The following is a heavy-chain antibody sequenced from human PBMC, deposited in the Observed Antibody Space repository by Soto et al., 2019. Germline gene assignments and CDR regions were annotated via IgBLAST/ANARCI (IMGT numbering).Heavy chain of an antibody. V-gene: IGHV3-23*01. CDR3: AKHLGDYNSGSFRWLDP. CDR2: TSGSGVKT. D-gene: IGHD5-18*01. J-gene: IGHJ5*02. CDR1: GFTFSSYS. Sequence: EVQLLESGGGLVQPGGSLRLSCAASGFTFSSYSMSWVRQAPGKGLEWVSATSGSGVKTYYADSMKGRFSISRDNSKNTLYLQMNSLRADDTAVYYCAKHLGDYNSGSFRWLDPWGQGTLVTVSS.